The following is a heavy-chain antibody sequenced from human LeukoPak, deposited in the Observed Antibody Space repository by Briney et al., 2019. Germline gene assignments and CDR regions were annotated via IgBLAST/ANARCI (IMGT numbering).Heavy chain of an antibody. Sequence: QPGRSLRLSCSASGFTFRSFAMHWVRQAPGKGLAYVSAISSDGDTTYYADSVKGRFTISRDNSENTLFLQMSSLRIEDTAMYYCVKDHSGGYDYWGQGTPVTVSS. V-gene: IGHV3-64D*09. CDR3: VKDHSGGYDY. CDR1: GFTFRSFA. CDR2: ISSDGDTT. J-gene: IGHJ4*02. D-gene: IGHD3-22*01.